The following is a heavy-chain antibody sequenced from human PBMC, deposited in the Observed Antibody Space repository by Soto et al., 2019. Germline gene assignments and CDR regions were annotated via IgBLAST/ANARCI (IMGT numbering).Heavy chain of an antibody. J-gene: IGHJ6*02. CDR1: GFTFSSYG. Sequence: GGSLRLSCAASGFTFSSYGMHWVRQAPGKGLEWVAVIWYDGSNKYYADSVKGRFTISRDNSKNTLYLQMNSLRAEDTAVYYCAREWMDIVAKRHYGMDVWGQGTTVTVSS. CDR3: AREWMDIVAKRHYGMDV. V-gene: IGHV3-33*01. CDR2: IWYDGSNK. D-gene: IGHD5-12*01.